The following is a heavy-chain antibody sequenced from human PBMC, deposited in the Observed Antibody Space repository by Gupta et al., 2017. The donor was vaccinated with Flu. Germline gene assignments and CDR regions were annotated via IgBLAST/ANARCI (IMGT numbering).Heavy chain of an antibody. Sequence: QLQLQESGPGLVRPSATLSLTCPMSVCSISKTSYYWGWIRQPPGKGLEWVGTMYFTGSPYYNPSLKSRLTISMDTSKNQFALRLTSVTPADTAVYDCGWIDDFWVGAAYWGQGTLVTVSS. D-gene: IGHD3-3*01. J-gene: IGHJ4*02. CDR3: GWIDDFWVGAAY. CDR2: MYFTGSP. CDR1: VCSISKTSYY. V-gene: IGHV4-39*01.